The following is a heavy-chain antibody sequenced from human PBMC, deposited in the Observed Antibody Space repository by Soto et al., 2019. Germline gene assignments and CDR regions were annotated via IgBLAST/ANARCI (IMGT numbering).Heavy chain of an antibody. CDR2: IIPVLGVT. D-gene: IGHD2-2*01. CDR1: GDTFCSYT. J-gene: IGHJ6*02. CDR3: ARRPSSGVSCYTQYHYAMDV. V-gene: IGHV1-69*02. Sequence: QVQLVQSGHEVKKPGSSVRISCRSGGDTFCSYTVSWVRQTPGQGLEWMGRIIPVLGVTNDSRKFKGRMTTAAYKSNTTAHRALCRLMSEDPARYHCARRPSSGVSCYTQYHYAMDVWGPGPSVIFSS.